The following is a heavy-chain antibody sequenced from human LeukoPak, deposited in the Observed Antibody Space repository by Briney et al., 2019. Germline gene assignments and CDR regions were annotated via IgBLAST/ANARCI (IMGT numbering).Heavy chain of an antibody. CDR2: MNPNSGNT. D-gene: IGHD3-22*01. Sequence: ASVNVSCTASGYTFTSYDINWVRQATGQGLEWMGWMNPNSGNTGYAQKFQGRVTMTRDTSISTAYMELSRLRSDDTAVYYCAREAVNYDSSGVGLYYFDYWGQGTLVTVSS. CDR3: AREAVNYDSSGVGLYYFDY. J-gene: IGHJ4*02. CDR1: GYTFTSYD. V-gene: IGHV1-8*01.